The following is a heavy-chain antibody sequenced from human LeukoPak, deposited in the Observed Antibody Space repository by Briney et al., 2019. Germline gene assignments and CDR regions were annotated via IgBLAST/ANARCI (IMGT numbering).Heavy chain of an antibody. Sequence: GGSLRLSCAASGFTFSSCSMNWVRQAPGKGLEWVSSISGSSSYIYYADSVRGRFTISRDNAKNSLYLQMNSLRAEDTAVYYCARMVTCSGLSFDYWGQGTLVTVSS. J-gene: IGHJ4*02. CDR1: GFTFSSCS. D-gene: IGHD6-19*01. CDR3: ARMVTCSGLSFDY. CDR2: ISGSSSYI. V-gene: IGHV3-21*01.